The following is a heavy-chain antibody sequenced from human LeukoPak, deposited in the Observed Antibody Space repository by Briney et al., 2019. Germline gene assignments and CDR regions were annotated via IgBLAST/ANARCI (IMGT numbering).Heavy chain of an antibody. Sequence: GESLKISCKGSGYSFTSYWISWVRQMPGKGLEWMGRIDPSDSYTNYSPSFQGHVTIPADKSISTAYLQWSSLKASDTAMYYCARHRSSYSSIWGQGTLVTVSS. CDR1: GYSFTSYW. CDR2: IDPSDSYT. D-gene: IGHD6-13*01. J-gene: IGHJ4*02. V-gene: IGHV5-10-1*01. CDR3: ARHRSSYSSI.